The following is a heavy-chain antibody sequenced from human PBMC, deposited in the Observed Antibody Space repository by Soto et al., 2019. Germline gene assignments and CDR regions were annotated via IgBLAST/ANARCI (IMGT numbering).Heavy chain of an antibody. CDR3: ARDLEDYDILTGPFDY. CDR1: GYTFTSYG. J-gene: IGHJ4*02. V-gene: IGHV1-18*01. CDR2: ISAYNGNT. Sequence: ASVKVSCKASGYTFTSYGISWVRQAPGQGLEWMGWISAYNGNTNYAQKLQGRVTMTTDTSTSTAYMELRSLRPDDTAVYYCARDLEDYDILTGPFDYWGQGTLVTVSS. D-gene: IGHD3-9*01.